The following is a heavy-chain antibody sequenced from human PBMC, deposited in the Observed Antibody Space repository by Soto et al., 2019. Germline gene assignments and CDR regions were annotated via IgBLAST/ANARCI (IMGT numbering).Heavy chain of an antibody. D-gene: IGHD6-19*01. CDR3: TRGAGAQWVRFDP. J-gene: IGHJ5*02. CDR1: GYSITSGFY. CDR2: ISYNAKT. Sequence: SETLSLTCGVSGYSITSGFYWGWVRQSSGKGLEWIGTISYNAKTFYNPSLASRFSIAVDTSKNHFSLRLTSVTAADTALYYCTRGAGAQWVRFDPWGQGTLVTV. V-gene: IGHV4-38-2*01.